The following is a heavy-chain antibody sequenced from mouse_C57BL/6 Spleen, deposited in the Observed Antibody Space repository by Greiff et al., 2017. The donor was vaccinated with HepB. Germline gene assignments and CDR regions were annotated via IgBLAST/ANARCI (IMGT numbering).Heavy chain of an antibody. D-gene: IGHD2-4*01. V-gene: IGHV14-3*01. J-gene: IGHJ4*01. CDR3: ARLDYDGYYYAMDY. Sequence: EVQLQQSVAELVRPGASVKLSCTASGFNIKNTYMHWVKQRPEQGLEWIGRIDPANGNTKYAPKFQGKATITADTSSNTAYLQLSSLTSEENAIYYWARLDYDGYYYAMDYWVQGASVTVSS. CDR1: GFNIKNTY. CDR2: IDPANGNT.